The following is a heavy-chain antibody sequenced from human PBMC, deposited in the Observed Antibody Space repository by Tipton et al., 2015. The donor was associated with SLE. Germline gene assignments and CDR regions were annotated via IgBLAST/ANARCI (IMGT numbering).Heavy chain of an antibody. V-gene: IGHV4-34*01. D-gene: IGHD3-16*01. CDR1: GGSLTGYV. Sequence: LRLSCAVYGGSLTGYVWSWIRQPPGKGLEWIGEISHSGSTNYNPSLKSRGTISLDTSNNQFSLRLSSVTAADTAVYYCARGVSGYFHYCYMDVWGKGTTVTISS. J-gene: IGHJ6*03. CDR2: ISHSGST. CDR3: ARGVSGYFHYCYMDV.